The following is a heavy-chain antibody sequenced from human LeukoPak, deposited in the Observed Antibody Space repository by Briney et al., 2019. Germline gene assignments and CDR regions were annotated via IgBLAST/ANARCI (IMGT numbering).Heavy chain of an antibody. CDR1: GFTFSSYW. D-gene: IGHD2-15*01. CDR2: IKQEGSEK. CDR3: ARPRGYCSGGSCRYYFDY. J-gene: IGHJ4*02. V-gene: IGHV3-7*01. Sequence: GGSLRLSCAASGFTFSSYWMSWVRQAPGKGLEWVANIKQEGSEKYYVDSVKGRLTISRDNAKNSLYLQMNSLRAEDTAVYYCARPRGYCSGGSCRYYFDYWGQGTLVTVSS.